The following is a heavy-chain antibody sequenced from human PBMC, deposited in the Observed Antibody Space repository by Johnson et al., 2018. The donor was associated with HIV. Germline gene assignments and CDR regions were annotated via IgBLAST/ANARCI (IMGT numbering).Heavy chain of an antibody. J-gene: IGHJ3*02. CDR3: AKEERHAFDI. Sequence: VQLVESGGGLVQPGGSLRLSCAASGFTFSSYGMHWVRQAPGKGLEWVANIKQDGSEKYYVDSVKGRFTISRDNSKNPLYLQMNSLRAEDRAVYYCAKEERHAFDIWGQGTMVTVSS. V-gene: IGHV3-7*01. CDR2: IKQDGSEK. CDR1: GFTFSSYG.